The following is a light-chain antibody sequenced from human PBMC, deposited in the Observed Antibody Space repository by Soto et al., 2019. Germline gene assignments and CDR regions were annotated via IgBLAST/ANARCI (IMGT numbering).Light chain of an antibody. CDR2: EGS. Sequence: QSVLTQPASVSGSPGQSITISCTGTSSDVGSYNLVSWYQQHPGKAPKLMIYEGSKRPSGVSNRFSGSKSGNTASLTISGLQAEDEADYYCCSDAGSRVFGGGTKLTV. J-gene: IGLJ2*01. CDR1: SSDVGSYNL. CDR3: CSDAGSRV. V-gene: IGLV2-23*01.